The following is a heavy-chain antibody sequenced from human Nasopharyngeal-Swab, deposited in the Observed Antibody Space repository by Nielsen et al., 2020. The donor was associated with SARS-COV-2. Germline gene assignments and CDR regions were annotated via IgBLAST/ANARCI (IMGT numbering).Heavy chain of an antibody. CDR3: AKSIYSYGLVGYFDY. Sequence: VRQAPGTGLEWVAVISYDGSNKYYADSVKGRFTISRDNSKNTLYLQMNSLRAEDTAVYYCAKSIYSYGLVGYFDYWGQGTLVTVSS. V-gene: IGHV3-30*18. CDR2: ISYDGSNK. J-gene: IGHJ4*02. D-gene: IGHD5-18*01.